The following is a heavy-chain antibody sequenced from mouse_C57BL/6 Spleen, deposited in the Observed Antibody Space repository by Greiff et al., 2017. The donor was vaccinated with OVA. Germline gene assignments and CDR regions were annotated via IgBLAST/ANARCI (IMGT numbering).Heavy chain of an antibody. CDR1: GYTFTDYN. CDR3: ARPTAWYFDD. D-gene: IGHD1-2*01. V-gene: IGHV1-18*01. CDR2: INPNNGGT. J-gene: IGHJ1*03. Sequence: VQLQQSGPELVKPGASVKIPCKASGYTFTDYNMDWVKQSHGKSLEWIGDINPNNGGTIYNQKFKGKATLTVDKSSSTAYMELRSLTSEDTAVYYCARPTAWYFDDWGTGTTVTVSS.